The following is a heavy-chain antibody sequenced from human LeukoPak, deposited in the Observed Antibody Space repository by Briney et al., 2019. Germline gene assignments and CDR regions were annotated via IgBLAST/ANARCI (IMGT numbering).Heavy chain of an antibody. D-gene: IGHD3-10*01. Sequence: GGSLRLSCAASGFTFSTYCMHWVRQAPGQGLPWASPIKSDGSATTYADFVKGRFTVSRDNAKNTLYLQMSSLRAEDTAMYFCARVGGRGSIGGDCWGQGTLVTVSS. CDR1: GFTFSTYC. J-gene: IGHJ4*02. CDR3: ARVGGRGSIGGDC. CDR2: IKSDGSAT. V-gene: IGHV3-74*03.